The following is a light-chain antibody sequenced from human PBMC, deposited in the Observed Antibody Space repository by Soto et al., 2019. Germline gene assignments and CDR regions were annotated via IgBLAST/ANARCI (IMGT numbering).Light chain of an antibody. Sequence: EFVLTQSPGTLSLSPGERATLSCRASQSVSSSYLAWYQQKPGQAPRLVIYGASSRATGIPDRFSGSGSGTEFTLTISRLEPEDFAVYYCQQYDNSLWTFGQGTKVEIK. CDR2: GAS. CDR1: QSVSSSY. CDR3: QQYDNSLWT. J-gene: IGKJ1*01. V-gene: IGKV3-20*01.